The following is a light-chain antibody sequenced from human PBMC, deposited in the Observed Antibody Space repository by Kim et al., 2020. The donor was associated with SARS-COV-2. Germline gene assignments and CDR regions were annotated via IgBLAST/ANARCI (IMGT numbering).Light chain of an antibody. CDR1: KLGEKY. V-gene: IGLV3-1*01. Sequence: SYELTQPPSVSVSPGQTARITCSGDKLGEKYTCWYQHKSGQSPVVVIYQDNKRPSGMTERFSGSSSGNTATLTISGTQPMDEADYYCQTWDSTTVIFGGGTKLTVL. J-gene: IGLJ2*01. CDR2: QDN. CDR3: QTWDSTTVI.